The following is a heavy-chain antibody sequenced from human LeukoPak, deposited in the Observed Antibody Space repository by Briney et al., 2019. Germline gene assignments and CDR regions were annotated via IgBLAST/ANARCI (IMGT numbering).Heavy chain of an antibody. CDR2: IWYDGSNK. D-gene: IGHD4-17*01. J-gene: IGHJ4*02. CDR1: GFTFNSYG. CDR3: ARARTTRGFDY. V-gene: IGHV3-33*01. Sequence: GRSLRLSCAASGFTFNSYGIHWVRQAPGKGLEWVAFIWYDGSNKYYADSVKGRFTISRDNSKNTLYLQMNSLRAEGTAVYYCARARTTRGFDYWGQGTLVTVSS.